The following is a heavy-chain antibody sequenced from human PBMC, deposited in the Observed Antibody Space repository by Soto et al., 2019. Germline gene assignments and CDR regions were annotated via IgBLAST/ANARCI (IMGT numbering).Heavy chain of an antibody. D-gene: IGHD2-15*01. CDR2: ISSSSSTI. CDR3: AREYEDCSGGSCYDY. Sequence: EVQLVESGGGLVQPGGSLRLSCAASGFTFSSYSMNWVRQAPGKGLEWVSYISSSSSTIYYADSVKGRFTISRDNAKNSLYLQMNSLRDEDTSVYYCAREYEDCSGGSCYDYWGQGTLVTVSS. J-gene: IGHJ4*02. V-gene: IGHV3-48*02. CDR1: GFTFSSYS.